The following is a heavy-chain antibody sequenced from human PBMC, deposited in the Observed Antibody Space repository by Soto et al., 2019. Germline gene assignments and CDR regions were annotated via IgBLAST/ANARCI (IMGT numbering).Heavy chain of an antibody. CDR2: INHSGST. V-gene: IGHV4-34*01. J-gene: IGHJ6*02. CDR1: GGSFSGYY. CDR3: ASGITTVRGYYYGMDV. D-gene: IGHD3-10*01. Sequence: SETLSLTCAVYGGSFSGYYWSWIRQPPGKGLEWIGEINHSGSTNYNPSLKSRVTISVDTSKNQFSLKLSSVTAADTAVYYCASGITTVRGYYYGMDVWGQGTTVTVSS.